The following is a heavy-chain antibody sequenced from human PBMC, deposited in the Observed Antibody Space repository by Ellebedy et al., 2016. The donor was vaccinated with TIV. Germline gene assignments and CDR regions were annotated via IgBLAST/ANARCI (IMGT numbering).Heavy chain of an antibody. CDR3: SSWKY. D-gene: IGHD1-1*01. V-gene: IGHV3-7*01. CDR1: GFTFSDSW. J-gene: IGHJ4*02. CDR2: INQDASRK. Sequence: PGGSLRLSCAASGFTFSDSWMTWVGQAPGKGREWVANINQDASRKYYLDSVKGRFTVSRDNAKNSLYLQMNSLRAEDTAVYYCSSWKYWGQGALVTVSS.